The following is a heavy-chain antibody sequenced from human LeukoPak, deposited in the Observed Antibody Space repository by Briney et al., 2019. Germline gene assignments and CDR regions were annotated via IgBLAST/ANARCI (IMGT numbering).Heavy chain of an antibody. Sequence: SETLSLTCTVSGGSISSSSYYWGWIRQPPGKGLEWIGSIYYSGSTYYNPSLKSRVTISVDTSKNQFSLKLSSVTAADTAVFYCAITYYYDSSGYRHDAFDIWGQGTVVTVSS. V-gene: IGHV4-39*01. CDR2: IYYSGST. J-gene: IGHJ3*02. CDR1: GGSISSSSYY. D-gene: IGHD3-22*01. CDR3: AITYYYDSSGYRHDAFDI.